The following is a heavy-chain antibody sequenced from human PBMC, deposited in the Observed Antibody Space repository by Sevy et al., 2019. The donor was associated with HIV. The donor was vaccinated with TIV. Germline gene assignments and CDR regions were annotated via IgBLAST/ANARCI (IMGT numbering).Heavy chain of an antibody. J-gene: IGHJ6*03. CDR1: GGTINSSTFS. D-gene: IGHD6-13*01. CDR3: ARHQGQLLRGYYYYYMDV. Sequence: SETLSLTCAVSGGTINSSTFSWGRIRQSPGKGLEWIGSFYYSGSTYYNPSLKSRVTISVDTSKNQFSLQLYSVTAADTAVYYCARHQGQLLRGYYYYYMDVWGKGTTVTVSS. V-gene: IGHV4-39*01. CDR2: FYYSGST.